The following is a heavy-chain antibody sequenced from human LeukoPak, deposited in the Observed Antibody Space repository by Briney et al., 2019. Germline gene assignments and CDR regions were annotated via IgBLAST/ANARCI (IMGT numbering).Heavy chain of an antibody. CDR2: IYSGGST. J-gene: IGHJ3*02. CDR3: ARSPNRDYVWGSYRYLDAFDI. D-gene: IGHD3-16*02. Sequence: GGSLRLSCAASGFTVSSNCMSWVRQAPGKGLEWVSVIYSGGSTYYADSVKGRFTISRDNSKNTLYLQMNSLRAEDTAVYYCARSPNRDYVWGSYRYLDAFDIWGQGTMVTVSS. CDR1: GFTVSSNC. V-gene: IGHV3-53*01.